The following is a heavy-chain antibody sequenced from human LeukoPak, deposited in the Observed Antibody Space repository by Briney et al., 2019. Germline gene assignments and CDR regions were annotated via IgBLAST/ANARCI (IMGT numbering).Heavy chain of an antibody. Sequence: ASVKVSCTVSGSSLSELSLYWVRQAPGKGLEWMGGFDVIDSETFYAQKFQGRVTMTEDSSTDTAYMELRSLTSDDTALYYCAAGRPYSLLDYWGQGTLVTVTS. V-gene: IGHV1-24*01. CDR1: GSSLSELS. CDR2: FDVIDSET. D-gene: IGHD5-18*01. J-gene: IGHJ4*02. CDR3: AAGRPYSLLDY.